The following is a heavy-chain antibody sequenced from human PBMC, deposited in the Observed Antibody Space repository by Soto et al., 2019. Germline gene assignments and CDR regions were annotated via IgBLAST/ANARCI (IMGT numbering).Heavy chain of an antibody. CDR3: ARDGGRHSGGIDY. CDR1: GGTFSSYS. CDR2: IIPIFGTA. Sequence: QVQLVQSGAEVKKPGSSVKVSCKASGGTFSSYSINWVRQAPGQGLEWMGEIIPIFGTANYAQKFQGRVTITADESTSTAYVEVGSLRSEDTAVYYCARDGGRHSGGIDYWGQGTLVTVSS. V-gene: IGHV1-69*01. D-gene: IGHD1-26*01. J-gene: IGHJ4*02.